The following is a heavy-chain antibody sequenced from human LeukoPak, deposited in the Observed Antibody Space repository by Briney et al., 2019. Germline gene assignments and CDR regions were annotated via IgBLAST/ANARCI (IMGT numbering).Heavy chain of an antibody. Sequence: ASVKVSCKASGYTFTGYYMHWVRQAPGQGLEWMGRINPNSGGTNYAQKFQGRVTMTRDTSISTAYMELSRLRSDDTAVYYCARVEPNYYGSGSYSSGGISDYWGQGTLVTVSS. CDR3: ARVEPNYYGSGSYSSGGISDY. D-gene: IGHD3-10*01. CDR1: GYTFTGYY. CDR2: INPNSGGT. J-gene: IGHJ4*02. V-gene: IGHV1-2*06.